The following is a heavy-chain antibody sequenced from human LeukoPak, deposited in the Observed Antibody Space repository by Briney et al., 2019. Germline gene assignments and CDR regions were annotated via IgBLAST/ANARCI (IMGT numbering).Heavy chain of an antibody. CDR3: AKDGNILEY. CDR2: IGSSGGDA. Sequence: GGSLRLSCAASGFTFSNYAMSWVRQAPGKGLEWVSTIGSSGGDAYYADSVKGRFTISRDNSKSTLFLQMNSLRAEDTAVYYCAKDGNILEYWGKEPLVPVS. D-gene: IGHD3-3*02. V-gene: IGHV3-23*01. J-gene: IGHJ4*02. CDR1: GFTFSNYA.